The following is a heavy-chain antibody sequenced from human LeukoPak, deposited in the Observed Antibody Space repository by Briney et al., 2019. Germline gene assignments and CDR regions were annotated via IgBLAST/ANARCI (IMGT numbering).Heavy chain of an antibody. CDR3: ASQTYYGFWSGYYYYYMDV. J-gene: IGHJ6*03. V-gene: IGHV3-7*01. CDR2: IKQDGSEK. D-gene: IGHD3-3*01. Sequence: PGGSLRLSCAASGFTFSSYWMSWVRQAPGKGLEWVANIKQDGSEKYYVDSVKGRFTISRDNAKNSLYLQMNSLRAEDTAVYYCASQTYYGFWSGYYYYYMDVWGKGTAVTVSS. CDR1: GFTFSSYW.